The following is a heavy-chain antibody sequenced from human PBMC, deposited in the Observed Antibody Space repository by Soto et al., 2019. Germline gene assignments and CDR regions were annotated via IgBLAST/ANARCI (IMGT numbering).Heavy chain of an antibody. CDR3: ARGSNFELYYFDY. CDR1: GFTVSSNY. Sequence: GGSLRLSCAASGFTVSSNYMSWVRQAPGKGLEWVSVIYSGGSTYYADSVKGRFTISRDNSKNTLYLQMNSLRAEDTAVYYCARGSNFELYYFDYWGQGTLVTVSS. J-gene: IGHJ4*02. D-gene: IGHD3-9*01. CDR2: IYSGGST. V-gene: IGHV3-53*01.